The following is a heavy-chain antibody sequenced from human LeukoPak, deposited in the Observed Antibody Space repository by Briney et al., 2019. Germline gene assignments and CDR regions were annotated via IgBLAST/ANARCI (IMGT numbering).Heavy chain of an antibody. CDR2: IYYSGST. V-gene: IGHV4-59*08. J-gene: IGHJ4*02. CDR3: ARQGRLQLWFFDY. CDR1: GGSISSYY. Sequence: PSETLSLTCTVSGGSISSYYWSWIRQPPGKGLEWIGYIYYSGSTNYNPSPKSRVTISVDTSKNQFSLKLSSVTAADTAVYYCARQGRLQLWFFDYWGQGTLVTVSS. D-gene: IGHD5-18*01.